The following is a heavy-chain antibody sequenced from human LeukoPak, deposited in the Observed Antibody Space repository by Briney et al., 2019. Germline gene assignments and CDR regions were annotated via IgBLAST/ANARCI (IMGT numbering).Heavy chain of an antibody. CDR3: ARERWLALDY. J-gene: IGHJ4*02. CDR2: ISYDGSNK. V-gene: IGHV3-30*03. CDR1: GFTFSSYG. D-gene: IGHD5-12*01. Sequence: GGSLRLSCAASGFTFSSYGMHWVRQAPGKGLEWVAVISYDGSNKYYADSVKGRFTISRDNAKNTLHLQMNSLRAEDTAVYYCARERWLALDYWGQGTLVTVSS.